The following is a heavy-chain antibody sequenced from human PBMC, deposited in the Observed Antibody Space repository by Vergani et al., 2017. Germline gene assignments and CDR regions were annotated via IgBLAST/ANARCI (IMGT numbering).Heavy chain of an antibody. Sequence: QVQLVQSGAEVKKPGASVKVSCKASGYTFTSYGISWVRQAPGQGLEWMGWMNPNSGNTGYAQKFQGRVTMTRNTSISTAYMELSSLRSEDTAVYYCARGTGDYGDYRNWFDPWGQGTLVTVSS. V-gene: IGHV1-8*02. D-gene: IGHD4-17*01. J-gene: IGHJ5*02. CDR2: MNPNSGNT. CDR1: GYTFTSYG. CDR3: ARGTGDYGDYRNWFDP.